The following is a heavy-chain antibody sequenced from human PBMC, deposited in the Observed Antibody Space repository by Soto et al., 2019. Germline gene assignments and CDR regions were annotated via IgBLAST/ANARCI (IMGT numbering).Heavy chain of an antibody. D-gene: IGHD3-10*01. J-gene: IGHJ6*03. CDR2: ISSSGSTI. CDR1: GFTFSDYY. V-gene: IGHV3-11*01. CDR3: ARTMVLGVMTLQHCYYMDV. Sequence: GGSLRLSCAASGFTFSDYYMSWIRQAPGKGLEWVSYISSSGSTIYYADSVKGRFTISRDNAKNSLYLQMNSLRAEDTAVYCCARTMVLGVMTLQHCYYMDVRGKGTTVTGSS.